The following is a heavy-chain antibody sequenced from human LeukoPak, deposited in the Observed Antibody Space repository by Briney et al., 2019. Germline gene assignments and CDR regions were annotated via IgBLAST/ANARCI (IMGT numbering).Heavy chain of an antibody. CDR2: INHSGST. V-gene: IGHV4-34*01. CDR3: ASTHCASPSCYSYYYSGLDV. CDR1: GFPFSDYY. Sequence: GSLRPSCAASGFPFSDYYMSWIRQPPGKGLEWIGEINHSGSTNYNPSLKSRVTISVDTSKNQFSLKLSSVTAADTAVYYCASTHCASPSCYSYYYSGLDVWGQGTTVIVSS. J-gene: IGHJ6*02. D-gene: IGHD2-2*01.